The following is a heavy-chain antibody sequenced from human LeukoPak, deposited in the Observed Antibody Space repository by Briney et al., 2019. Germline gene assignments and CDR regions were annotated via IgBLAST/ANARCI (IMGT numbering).Heavy chain of an antibody. V-gene: IGHV3-21*01. J-gene: IGHJ5*02. CDR3: ARDPVGYCSSTSCYTPGWFDP. Sequence: NPGGSLRLSCAASGFTFSSYSMNWVRQAPGKGLEWVSSISSSSSYIYSADSVKGRFTISRDNAKNSLYLQMNSLRAEDTAVYYCARDPVGYCSSTSCYTPGWFDPWGQGTLVTVSS. CDR2: ISSSSSYI. CDR1: GFTFSSYS. D-gene: IGHD2-2*01.